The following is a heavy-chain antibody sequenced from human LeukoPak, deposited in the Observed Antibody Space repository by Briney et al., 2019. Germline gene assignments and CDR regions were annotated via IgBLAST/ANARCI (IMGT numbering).Heavy chain of an antibody. V-gene: IGHV4-38-2*02. J-gene: IGHJ4*02. Sequence: PSETLSLTCTVSGYSISSGYYWGWIRQPPGKGLEWIGSIYHSGSTYYNPSLKSRVTISVDTSKNQFSLKLSSVTAADTAVYYCARESQYYYDSSGFLDYWGQGTLVTVSS. CDR2: IYHSGST. CDR3: ARESQYYYDSSGFLDY. CDR1: GYSISSGYY. D-gene: IGHD3-22*01.